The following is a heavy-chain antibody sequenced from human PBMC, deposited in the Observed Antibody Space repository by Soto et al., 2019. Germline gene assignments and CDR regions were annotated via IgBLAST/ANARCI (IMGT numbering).Heavy chain of an antibody. Sequence: GESLKISCAASGFKFSNYAMSWVRQAPGKGPEWVSFITSSGNGTYYADSVKGRFTISRDNSKNTLYVQMNNLRAEDTAKYYCAKRFFGSGSPPGAFDVWGPGTMVTV. J-gene: IGHJ3*01. CDR3: AKRFFGSGSPPGAFDV. D-gene: IGHD3-10*01. CDR2: ITSSGNGT. V-gene: IGHV3-23*05. CDR1: GFKFSNYA.